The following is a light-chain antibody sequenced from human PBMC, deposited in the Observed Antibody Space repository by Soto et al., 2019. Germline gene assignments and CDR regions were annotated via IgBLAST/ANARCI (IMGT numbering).Light chain of an antibody. Sequence: EIVMTQSPATLSVSPGERATLSCKASQSVSRTFAWYQQKPGQAPRLLIYGASTRATGIPARFSGSGSGTEFTLTISSLQSEDFAIYYCQQCYNWPWTCGQGTKVEI. CDR3: QQCYNWPWT. V-gene: IGKV3-15*01. CDR1: QSVSRT. CDR2: GAS. J-gene: IGKJ1*01.